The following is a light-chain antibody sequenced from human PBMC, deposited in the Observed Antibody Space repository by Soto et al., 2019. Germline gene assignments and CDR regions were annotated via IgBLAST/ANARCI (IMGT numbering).Light chain of an antibody. V-gene: IGKV1-39*01. CDR3: QQSYGSLTWT. Sequence: DIQMTQSPCSLSAFVGDRVTITCRASQYIASHLNWYQQKPGKAPKLLIHGASSLQSGVPSRFSGSGSGTDFTLTINSLQPEDFATYYCQQSYGSLTWTFGQGTKVDIK. J-gene: IGKJ1*01. CDR2: GAS. CDR1: QYIASH.